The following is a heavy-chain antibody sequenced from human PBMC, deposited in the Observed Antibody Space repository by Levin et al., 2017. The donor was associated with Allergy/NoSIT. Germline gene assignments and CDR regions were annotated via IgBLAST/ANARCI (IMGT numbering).Heavy chain of an antibody. Sequence: ASVKVSCKASGYTFTDYYLHWVRQAPGHGLEWMGWINPNSGGTNYAQEFQGRITMTRDTSLSASYMELRSLRPDDTAVYYCARDNDVGDNTYTWFDSWGPGTLVTVSS. CDR3: ARDNDVGDNTYTWFDS. CDR1: GYTFTDYY. CDR2: INPNSGGT. J-gene: IGHJ5*01. D-gene: IGHD1-26*01. V-gene: IGHV1-2*02.